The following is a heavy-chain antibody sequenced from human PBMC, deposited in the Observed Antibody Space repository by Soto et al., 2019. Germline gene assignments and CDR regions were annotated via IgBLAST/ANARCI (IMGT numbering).Heavy chain of an antibody. CDR3: AREYGLEMATLDF. CDR1: GFTFRSYA. D-gene: IGHD5-12*01. Sequence: QVQLVESGGGVVQPGRSLRLSCAASGFTFRSYAMHWVRQAPGKGLEWVAAISYDGSNKYYADSVKGRFTIARDNSKNTLYLQMNSVRVEDTAVYYSAREYGLEMATLDFWGQGTLVTASS. J-gene: IGHJ4*02. V-gene: IGHV3-30-3*01. CDR2: ISYDGSNK.